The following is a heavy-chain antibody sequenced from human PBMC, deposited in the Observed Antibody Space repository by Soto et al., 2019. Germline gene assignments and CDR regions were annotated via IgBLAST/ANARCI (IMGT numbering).Heavy chain of an antibody. CDR3: ARGYYYDSSGYYYDYFDY. Sequence: QVQLVQSGAEVKKPGSSVRVSCKASGGTFSSYAISWVRQAPGQGLEWMGGIIPIFGTANYAQKVQGRVTITADKSTSTAYIELSSLRSEDTAVYYCARGYYYDSSGYYYDYFDYWGQGTLVTVSS. V-gene: IGHV1-69*06. CDR2: IIPIFGTA. D-gene: IGHD3-22*01. CDR1: GGTFSSYA. J-gene: IGHJ4*02.